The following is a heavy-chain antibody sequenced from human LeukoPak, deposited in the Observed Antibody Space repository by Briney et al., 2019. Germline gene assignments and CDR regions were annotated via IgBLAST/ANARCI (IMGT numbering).Heavy chain of an antibody. CDR3: ATNRMAGPGARVTDI. D-gene: IGHD3-10*01. J-gene: IGHJ3*02. Sequence: SETLSLTCTVSGGSISSYYWSWIRQPAGKGLEWIGRIYTSGSTNYNPSLKSRVTMSVDTSKNQFSLKLSSVTAADTAVYYCATNRMAGPGARVTDIWGQGTMVTVSS. CDR1: GGSISSYY. V-gene: IGHV4-4*07. CDR2: IYTSGST.